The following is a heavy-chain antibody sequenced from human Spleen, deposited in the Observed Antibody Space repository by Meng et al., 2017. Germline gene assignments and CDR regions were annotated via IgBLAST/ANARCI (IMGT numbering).Heavy chain of an antibody. CDR1: GGSISSSNG. J-gene: IGHJ4*02. D-gene: IGHD4-11*01. Sequence: VPLQEPGPGLVKLTPPLSLTCTVSGGSISSSNGWSWVRQPPGKELEWIGEIYHSGITNYNQSLKSRVTISVDTSQNNLSLKLSSVTAADSAVYYWARGPTTMAHDFDYWGQGTLVTVSS. CDR3: ARGPTTMAHDFDY. V-gene: IGHV4-4*02. CDR2: IYHSGIT.